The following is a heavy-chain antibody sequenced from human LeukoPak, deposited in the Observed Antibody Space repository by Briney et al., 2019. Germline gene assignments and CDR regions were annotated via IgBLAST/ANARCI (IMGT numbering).Heavy chain of an antibody. CDR3: ARGGVAGGMDV. CDR2: INSDGYSL. V-gene: IGHV3-74*01. D-gene: IGHD6-19*01. Sequence: GGSLRLSCAAAGFTFSSYWMHWVRRAPGEGLVWVSRINSDGYSLGYADSVKGRFTISRDNAKNTLHLQMNSLRAEDTAVYYCARGGVAGGMDVWGQGTTVTVSS. J-gene: IGHJ6*02. CDR1: GFTFSSYW.